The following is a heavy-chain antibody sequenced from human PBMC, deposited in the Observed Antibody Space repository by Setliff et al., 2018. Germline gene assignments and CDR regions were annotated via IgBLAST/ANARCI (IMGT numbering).Heavy chain of an antibody. Sequence: ASVKVSCKASGYSFSFFGITWVRQAPGQGLEWMGWVSTYNGDTNYAQKFRGRVTMTTDISTSTAYMELRTLRSDDTAVYYCARRPIALAGYRKGAFDSWGQGTVVTVSS. D-gene: IGHD6-19*01. J-gene: IGHJ3*02. CDR1: GYSFSFFG. CDR3: ARRPIALAGYRKGAFDS. CDR2: VSTYNGDT. V-gene: IGHV1-18*01.